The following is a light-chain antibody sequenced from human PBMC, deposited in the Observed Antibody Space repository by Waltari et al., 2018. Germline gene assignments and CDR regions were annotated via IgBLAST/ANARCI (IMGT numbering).Light chain of an antibody. CDR1: QSISNW. CDR2: KAS. J-gene: IGKJ4*01. Sequence: DLPMTQSPSTLSASVGDRFTITCRASQSISNWLAWYQQKPGKAPKLLIYKASTLESGVPSRFSGSGSGTEFTLTISSLQPDDFATYYCQQYNSYSLLTFGGGTKVEIK. V-gene: IGKV1-5*03. CDR3: QQYNSYSLLT.